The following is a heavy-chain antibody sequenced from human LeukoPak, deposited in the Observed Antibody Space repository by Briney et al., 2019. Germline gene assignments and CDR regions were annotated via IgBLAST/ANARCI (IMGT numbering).Heavy chain of an antibody. CDR1: GGSFSGYY. J-gene: IGHJ4*02. CDR2: INHSGST. V-gene: IGHV4-34*01. D-gene: IGHD4-17*01. CDR3: ARGDDYGDYLPFDY. Sequence: PSETLSLTCAVYGGSFSGYYWSWIRQPPGKGLEWIGEINHSGSTNYNPSLKSRVTISVDTSKNQFSLKLSSVTAADTAVYYCARGDDYGDYLPFDYWGQGTLVTVSS.